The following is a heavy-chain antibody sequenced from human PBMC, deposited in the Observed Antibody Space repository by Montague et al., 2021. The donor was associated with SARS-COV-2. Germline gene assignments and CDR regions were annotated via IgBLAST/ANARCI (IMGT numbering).Heavy chain of an antibody. CDR2: ISYDGSNK. CDR1: GFTFSSYA. CDR3: AKSSSGWDSFDY. V-gene: IGHV3-30*04. J-gene: IGHJ4*02. D-gene: IGHD6-19*01. Sequence: SLRLSCAASGFTFSSYAMHWVRQAPGKGLEWVAVISYDGSNKYYADSVKGRFTISRDNSKNTLYLQMNSLRAEDTALYYCAKSSSGWDSFDYWGQGTLVTVSS.